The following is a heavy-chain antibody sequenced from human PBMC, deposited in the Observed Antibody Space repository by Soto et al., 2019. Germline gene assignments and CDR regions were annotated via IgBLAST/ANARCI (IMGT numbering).Heavy chain of an antibody. Sequence: GGSLRLSCAASGFTFKESAMNWVRQAPGKGLEWVASISDTGASTWYAESVRGRLSISRDNSKHTLYLQMNSLRGEDTAVYSCAKGRASGWAWYFDNWGQGTLVAVSS. CDR2: ISDTGAST. J-gene: IGHJ4*02. V-gene: IGHV3-23*01. CDR3: AKGRASGWAWYFDN. CDR1: GFTFKESA. D-gene: IGHD6-19*01.